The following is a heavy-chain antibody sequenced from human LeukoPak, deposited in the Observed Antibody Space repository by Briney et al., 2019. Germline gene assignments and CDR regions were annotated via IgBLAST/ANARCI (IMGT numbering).Heavy chain of an antibody. D-gene: IGHD6-6*01. J-gene: IGHJ5*02. CDR1: GFTFSSYG. V-gene: IGHV3-33*01. Sequence: GGSLRLSCAASGFTFSSYGMHWVRQAPGKGLEWVAVIWYDGSNKYYADSVKGRFTISRDNSKNTLYLQMNSLRAEDTAVYYCARRRGVYSSSSLQNWFDPWGQGTLVTVSS. CDR3: ARRRGVYSSSSLQNWFDP. CDR2: IWYDGSNK.